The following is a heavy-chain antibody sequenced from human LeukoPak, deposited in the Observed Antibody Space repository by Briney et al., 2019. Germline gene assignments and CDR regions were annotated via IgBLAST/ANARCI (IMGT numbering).Heavy chain of an antibody. D-gene: IGHD3-10*01. J-gene: IGHJ4*02. CDR1: GFTFSRYG. CDR3: AKPYYDGSGSYYPFDY. CDR2: IWYDGTSE. V-gene: IGHV3-33*06. Sequence: GGSLRLSCAASGFTFSRYGMNWVRQAPGKGLEWVAVIWYDGTSEYYADSVKGRFTISRDNSKSTVYLQMNSLRDEGTAVYFCAKPYYDGSGSYYPFDYWGQGTLVTVSS.